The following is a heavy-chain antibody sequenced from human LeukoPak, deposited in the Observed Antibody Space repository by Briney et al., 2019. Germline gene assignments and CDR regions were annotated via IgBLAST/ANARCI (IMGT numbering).Heavy chain of an antibody. CDR2: TFYRSKWYY. CDR3: ARVDTRGSNSNFDY. D-gene: IGHD6-13*01. J-gene: IGHJ4*02. CDR1: GDSVSSNSVA. Sequence: SQALSLTCAISGDSVSSNSVAWNWIRQSPSRRLEWLGRTFYRSKWYYDYAASVKSRITINPDTTKNQFSLQLNSVTPEDAGVYYCARVDTRGSNSNFDYWGQGTLVTVSS. V-gene: IGHV6-1*01.